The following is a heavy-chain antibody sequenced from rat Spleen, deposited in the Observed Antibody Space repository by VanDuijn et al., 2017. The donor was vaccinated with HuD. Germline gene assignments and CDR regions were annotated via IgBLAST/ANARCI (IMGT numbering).Heavy chain of an antibody. D-gene: IGHD1-4*01. CDR3: AREAGIPFHYFDY. J-gene: IGHJ2*01. CDR2: ISYDGGST. Sequence: EVQLVESGGGLVQPGRSLKLSCAASGFTFSDHNMAWVRQAPKKGLEWVATISYDGGSTYFRDSVKGRFTMSRDNAKSTLYLQMDSLRSEDTATYYCAREAGIPFHYFDYWGQGVMVTVSS. V-gene: IGHV5-7*01. CDR1: GFTFSDHN.